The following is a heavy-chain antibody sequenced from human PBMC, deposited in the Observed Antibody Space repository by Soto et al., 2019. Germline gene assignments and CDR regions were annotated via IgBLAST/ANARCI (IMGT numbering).Heavy chain of an antibody. D-gene: IGHD2-2*01. CDR2: ISPTANYT. J-gene: IGHJ4*02. CDR3: ARADSDQYFDY. CDR1: GFTFSNYY. V-gene: IGHV1-46*01. Sequence: ASVKVSCKASGFTFSNYYMHWVRQAPEQGLEWMGLISPTANYTRYAQTFQGRFTITRDTSTSTVYMDLSSLTSEDTAVYYCARADSDQYFDYWGQGTRVTV.